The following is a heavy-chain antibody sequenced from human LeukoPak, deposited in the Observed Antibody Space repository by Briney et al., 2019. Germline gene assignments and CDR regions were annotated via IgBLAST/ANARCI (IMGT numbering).Heavy chain of an antibody. Sequence: ASVKVSCKASGYTFTSYDINWVRQATGHRLEWMGWMNPNSGNTGYAQKFQGRVTITRNTSISTAYMELSSLRSEDTAVYYCARGGSYYWGYWGQGTLVTVSS. V-gene: IGHV1-8*03. CDR3: ARGGSYYWGY. CDR2: MNPNSGNT. J-gene: IGHJ4*02. CDR1: GYTFTSYD. D-gene: IGHD1-26*01.